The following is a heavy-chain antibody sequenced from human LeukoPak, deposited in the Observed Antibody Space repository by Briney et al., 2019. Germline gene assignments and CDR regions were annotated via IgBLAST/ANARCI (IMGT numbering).Heavy chain of an antibody. Sequence: GGSLRLSCAASGFTFSSYAMHWVRQAPGKGLEWVAVISYDGSNKYYADSVKGRFTISRDNSKNTLYLQMNSLRAEDTAVYYCARDRWFGEFRGYFQHWGQGTLVTVSS. V-gene: IGHV3-30*04. J-gene: IGHJ1*01. CDR3: ARDRWFGEFRGYFQH. D-gene: IGHD3-10*01. CDR2: ISYDGSNK. CDR1: GFTFSSYA.